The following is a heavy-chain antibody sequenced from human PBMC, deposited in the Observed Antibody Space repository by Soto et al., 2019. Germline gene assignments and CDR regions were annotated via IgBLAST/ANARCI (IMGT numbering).Heavy chain of an antibody. CDR3: ARDSRIPGTFDY. CDR1: GGTFSSYA. D-gene: IGHD2-2*02. V-gene: IGHV1-69*13. J-gene: IGHJ4*02. Sequence: ASVKVSCKASGGTFSSYAISWVRRAPGQGLGWMGGIIPIFGTANYAQKFQGRVTITADESTSTAYMELSSLRSEDTAVYYCARDSRIPGTFDYWGQGTLVTVSS. CDR2: IIPIFGTA.